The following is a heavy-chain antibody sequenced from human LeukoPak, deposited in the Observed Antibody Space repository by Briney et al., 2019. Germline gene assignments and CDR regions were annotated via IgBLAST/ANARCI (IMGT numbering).Heavy chain of an antibody. J-gene: IGHJ4*02. D-gene: IGHD3-10*01. Sequence: PSETLSLTCAVYGGSFSGYYWSWIRQPPGKGLEWIGYIYYSGSTNYNPSLKSRVTISVDTSKNQFSLKLSSVTAADTAVYYCAREDGSGKFDYWGQGTLVTVSS. CDR1: GGSFSGYY. CDR3: AREDGSGKFDY. CDR2: IYYSGST. V-gene: IGHV4-59*01.